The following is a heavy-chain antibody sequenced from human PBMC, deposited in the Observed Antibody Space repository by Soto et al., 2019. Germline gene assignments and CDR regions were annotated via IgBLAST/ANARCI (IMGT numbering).Heavy chain of an antibody. V-gene: IGHV3-30-3*01. Sequence: QVQLVESGGGMVQPGRSLRLSCAASGFTFSSYAMHWVRQAPGKGLEWVAVISYDGSNKYYADSVKGRFTISRDNSKNTLYLQMNSLRAEDTAVYYCARAPGSASGPEPYWGQGTLVTVSS. CDR2: ISYDGSNK. CDR1: GFTFSSYA. D-gene: IGHD2-15*01. CDR3: ARAPGSASGPEPY. J-gene: IGHJ4*02.